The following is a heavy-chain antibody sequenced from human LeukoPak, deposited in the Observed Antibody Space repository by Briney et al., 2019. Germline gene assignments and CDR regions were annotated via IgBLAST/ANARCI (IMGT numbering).Heavy chain of an antibody. CDR1: GFTFSSYW. J-gene: IGHJ4*02. CDR2: INTDGRST. D-gene: IGHD2-21*01. Sequence: GGSLRLSCAASGFTFSSYWMHWVRQAPGKGLVWVSRINTDGRSTSYADSVKGRFTFSRDNAKNTLYLQMNSLRAEDTAVYYCVRDVWGDRDSYFDYRGQGTLVTVSS. V-gene: IGHV3-74*01. CDR3: VRDVWGDRDSYFDY.